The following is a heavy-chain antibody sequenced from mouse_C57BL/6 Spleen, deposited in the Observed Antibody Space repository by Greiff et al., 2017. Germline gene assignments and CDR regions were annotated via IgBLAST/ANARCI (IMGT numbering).Heavy chain of an antibody. Sequence: VQLQQSGPELVKPGASVKISCKASGYAFSSSWMNWVKQRPGKGLEWIGRLYPGDGDTNYNGKFKGKATLTADKSSSTAYMQLSSLTSEDSAVYFCARGGYGSSYWYFDVWGTGTTVTVSS. CDR2: LYPGDGDT. CDR1: GYAFSSSW. D-gene: IGHD1-1*01. CDR3: ARGGYGSSYWYFDV. V-gene: IGHV1-82*01. J-gene: IGHJ1*03.